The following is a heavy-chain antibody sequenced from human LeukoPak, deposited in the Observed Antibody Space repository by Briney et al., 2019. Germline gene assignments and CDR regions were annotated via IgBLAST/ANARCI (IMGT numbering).Heavy chain of an antibody. CDR3: ATYFYGDYGSSHYFDY. D-gene: IGHD4-17*01. CDR2: IYHSGTT. V-gene: IGHV4-4*02. J-gene: IGHJ4*02. CDR1: GGSISSSNW. Sequence: SETLSLTCAVSGGSISSSNWYSWARQPPGKGLEWIGEIYHSGTTNYKPSLKSRVTMSVDKSKNQFSLELSSVTAADTAVYYCATYFYGDYGSSHYFDYWDQGILVTVSS.